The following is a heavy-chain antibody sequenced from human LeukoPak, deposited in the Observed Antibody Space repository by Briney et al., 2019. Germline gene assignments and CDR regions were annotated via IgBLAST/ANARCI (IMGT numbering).Heavy chain of an antibody. D-gene: IGHD6-13*01. Sequence: GGSLRLSCAASGFTFSIYAMTWVRQAPGKGLEWVSSISAAGDSTNYADSVKGRFTISRDNSKSALYLQMNSLRAEDTAVYYCAKPPIVYRSNWYTYYFDYWGQGTLVTVSS. J-gene: IGHJ4*02. V-gene: IGHV3-23*01. CDR3: AKPPIVYRSNWYTYYFDY. CDR1: GFTFSIYA. CDR2: ISAAGDST.